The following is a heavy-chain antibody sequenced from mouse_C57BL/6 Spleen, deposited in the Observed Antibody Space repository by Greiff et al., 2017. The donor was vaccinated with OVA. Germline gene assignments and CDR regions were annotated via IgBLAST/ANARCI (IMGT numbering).Heavy chain of an antibody. D-gene: IGHD2-3*01. CDR3: ARRDGSDWYFDV. J-gene: IGHJ1*03. Sequence: QVQLQQPGAELVMPGASVKLSCKASGYTFTSYWMHWVKQRPGQGLEWIGEIDPSDSYTNYNQKFKGKSTLTVDKSSSTAYMQLSSLTSEDSAVYYCARRDGSDWYFDVWGTGTTVIVSS. CDR2: IDPSDSYT. V-gene: IGHV1-69*01. CDR1: GYTFTSYW.